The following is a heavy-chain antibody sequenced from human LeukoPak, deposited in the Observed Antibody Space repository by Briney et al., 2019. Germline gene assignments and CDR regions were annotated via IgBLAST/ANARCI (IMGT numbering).Heavy chain of an antibody. D-gene: IGHD3-3*01. V-gene: IGHV3-7*01. J-gene: IGHJ5*02. CDR3: ARDIYDFWSGYPNWFDP. CDR1: GFTFSSYW. CDR2: IKQDGSEK. Sequence: GGSLRLSCAATGFTFSSYWMSWVRQAPGKGPEWVANIKQDGSEKYYVDSVKGRFTISRDNAENSLYLQMNSLRAEDTAVYYCARDIYDFWSGYPNWFDPWGQGTLVTVSS.